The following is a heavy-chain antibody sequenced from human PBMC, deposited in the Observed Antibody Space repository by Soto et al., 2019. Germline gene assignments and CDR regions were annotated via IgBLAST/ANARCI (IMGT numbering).Heavy chain of an antibody. J-gene: IGHJ2*01. D-gene: IGHD6-13*01. Sequence: QAQLQESGPGPVKPSETLSLTCTVSGGSVSGGTHYWSWIRQPPGKGLEWIWYIYNSGSTNYNPSLKSRVTISVDTSKNQFSLKLSSVTAADTAVYYCARGYRTSWYWFDLWGRGTLVTVSS. CDR2: IYNSGST. CDR1: GGSVSGGTHY. V-gene: IGHV4-61*01. CDR3: ARGYRTSWYWFDL.